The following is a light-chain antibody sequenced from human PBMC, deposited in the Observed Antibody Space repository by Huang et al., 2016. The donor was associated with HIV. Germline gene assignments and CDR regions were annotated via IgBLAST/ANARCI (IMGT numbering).Light chain of an antibody. V-gene: IGKV3-20*01. CDR3: QQSGSSPLT. J-gene: IGKJ4*01. CDR1: QSVRSSD. Sequence: EIVLTQSPGTLSLSPGERATLSCRASQSVRSSDLAGYQQKPGQAPRLLISGASSRATGIPDRFSGIGSGTDFTLTISRLEPEDFAVYYCQQSGSSPLTFGGGTKVEIK. CDR2: GAS.